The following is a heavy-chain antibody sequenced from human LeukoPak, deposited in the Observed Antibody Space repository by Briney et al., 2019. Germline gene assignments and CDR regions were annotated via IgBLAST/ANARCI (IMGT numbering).Heavy chain of an antibody. J-gene: IGHJ4*02. CDR2: ICSDVGST. CDR1: RFTFTSYW. Sequence: GGSLRLSCAASRFTFTSYWMHWVRHAPGKGLVWVSGICSDVGSTSSADSVKGRFTISRDNAKNTLYLQMNSLRAEDTAGYYCARDPTDEDYWGQGTLVAVSS. CDR3: ARDPTDEDY. V-gene: IGHV3-74*01.